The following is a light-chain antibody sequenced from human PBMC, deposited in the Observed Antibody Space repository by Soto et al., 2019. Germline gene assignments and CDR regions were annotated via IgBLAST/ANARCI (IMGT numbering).Light chain of an antibody. J-gene: IGKJ4*01. V-gene: IGKV3-11*01. Sequence: ASQSVSSNLAWYQQKPGQAPRLLIYDASNRATGIPARFSGSGSGTDFTLTISSLEPEDFAVYYCQQRSNWPPALTFGGGTKVDIK. CDR1: QSVSSN. CDR3: QQRSNWPPALT. CDR2: DAS.